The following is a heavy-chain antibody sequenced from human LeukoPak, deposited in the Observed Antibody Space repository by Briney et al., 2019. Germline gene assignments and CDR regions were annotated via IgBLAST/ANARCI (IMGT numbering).Heavy chain of an antibody. Sequence: GGSLRPSCAASGPRFTNAWMNWVRQAPGKGLEWVGRIKSKGDGETTDYAAPVKGRFTMSRDDTKATLYLQMNSLKDEDTAVYYCTTDLGLTMIRGVIVYWGQGTLVTVSS. CDR2: IKSKGDGETT. CDR3: TTDLGLTMIRGVIVY. CDR1: GPRFTNAW. V-gene: IGHV3-15*01. D-gene: IGHD3-10*01. J-gene: IGHJ4*02.